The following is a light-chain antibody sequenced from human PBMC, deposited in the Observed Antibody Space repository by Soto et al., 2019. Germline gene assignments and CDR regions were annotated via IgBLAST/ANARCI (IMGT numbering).Light chain of an antibody. J-gene: IGLJ2*01. V-gene: IGLV2-23*02. CDR3: CSFAGGSTYVV. CDR1: SSDVGNYEL. Sequence: QSVLTQPACVSGSPGQSITISCIGTSSDVGNYELVSWYQQLPGKAPKLIIYEVTKRPSGVPNRFSGSKSGNTASLTISGLLAEDEADYHCCSFAGGSTYVVFGGGTKLTVL. CDR2: EVT.